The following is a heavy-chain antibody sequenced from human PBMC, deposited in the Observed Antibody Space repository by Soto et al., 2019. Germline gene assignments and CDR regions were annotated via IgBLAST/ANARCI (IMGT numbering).Heavy chain of an antibody. CDR2: ISYDGNKK. CDR1: GFTLSSYA. J-gene: IGHJ4*02. CDR3: ASIMVTALAEYFDH. V-gene: IGHV3-30-3*01. D-gene: IGHD2-21*02. Sequence: GGSLRLSCAASGFTLSSYAMHWVRQAPGKGLEWVAVISYDGNKKYYADSVKGRFTISRDNSKNTLHLQMNSLRAEDTAVYYCASIMVTALAEYFDHWGQGTLVTVSS.